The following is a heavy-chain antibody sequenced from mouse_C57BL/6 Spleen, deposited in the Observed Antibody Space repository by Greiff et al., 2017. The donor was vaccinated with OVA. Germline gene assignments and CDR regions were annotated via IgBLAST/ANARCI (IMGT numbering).Heavy chain of an antibody. J-gene: IGHJ1*03. V-gene: IGHV1-61*01. D-gene: IGHD2-3*01. Sequence: QVQLQQPGAELVRPGSSVKLSCKASGYTFTSYWMDWVKQRPGQGLEWIGNIYPSDSETHYNQKFKDKATLTVDKSSSTAYMQLSSLTSEDSAVYYCARRGLLYWYFDVWGTGTTVTVSS. CDR2: IYPSDSET. CDR3: ARRGLLYWYFDV. CDR1: GYTFTSYW.